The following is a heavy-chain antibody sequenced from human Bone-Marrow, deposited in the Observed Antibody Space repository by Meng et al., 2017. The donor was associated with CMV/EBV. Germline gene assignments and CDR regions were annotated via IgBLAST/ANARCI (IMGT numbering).Heavy chain of an antibody. CDR3: ARDPNAVLAVAGTGGWFDP. V-gene: IGHV3-30*04. D-gene: IGHD6-19*01. CDR2: ISYDGSNK. CDR1: GFTFSSYA. Sequence: GESLKISCAASGFTFSSYAMHWVRQAPGKGLEWVAVISYDGSNKYYADSVKGRFTISRDNSKNTLYLQMNSLRAEDTAVYYCARDPNAVLAVAGTGGWFDPWGRGTLVTVSS. J-gene: IGHJ5*02.